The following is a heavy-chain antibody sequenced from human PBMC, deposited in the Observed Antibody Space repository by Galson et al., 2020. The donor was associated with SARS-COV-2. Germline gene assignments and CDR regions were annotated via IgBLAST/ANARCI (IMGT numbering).Heavy chain of an antibody. CDR2: IHHSGST. CDR1: GGSITSDGYS. D-gene: IGHD2-2*01. J-gene: IGHJ6*02. V-gene: IGHV4-30-2*01. CDR3: ARAGYCTITSGRPLDV. Sequence: SETLSLTCAVSGGSITSDGYSWSWIRQPPGKGLEWTGYIHHSGSTYYNPSLKSRLTISIDRSKNQFSLKLSSVTAADTAVYYCARAGYCTITSGRPLDVWGQGTTVTFSS.